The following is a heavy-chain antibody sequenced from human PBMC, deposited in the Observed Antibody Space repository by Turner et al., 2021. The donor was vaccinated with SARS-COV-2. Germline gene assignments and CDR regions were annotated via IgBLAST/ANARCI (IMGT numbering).Heavy chain of an antibody. CDR2: IYDSGST. D-gene: IGHD2-21*02. Sequence: HVQLPDSVQGLMKPSQTLSRTCTVSGGSISSGGYYWSWIRQHPGKGLEWIGYIYDSGSTYYNTYLKSRVTISVDTSKNQFSLKLSSVTAADTAGYYCERDYGGNSNYFGYWGQGTLVTVSS. V-gene: IGHV4-31*03. J-gene: IGHJ4*02. CDR1: GGSISSGGYY. CDR3: ERDYGGNSNYFGY.